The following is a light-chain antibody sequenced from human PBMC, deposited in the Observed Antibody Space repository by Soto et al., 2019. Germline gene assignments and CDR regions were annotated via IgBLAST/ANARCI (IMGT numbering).Light chain of an antibody. CDR1: NIEIKS. J-gene: IGLJ1*01. CDR3: QVWDTGSDPPYV. CDR2: DDS. Sequence: SYELTQPPSVSVAPGQTARITCGGNNIEIKSVHWYQQRPGQAPVVVVYDDSDRPSGIPERFSGSNSGDTATLTISRVEAGDEADYYCQVWDTGSDPPYVFGAGTKVTVL. V-gene: IGLV3-21*02.